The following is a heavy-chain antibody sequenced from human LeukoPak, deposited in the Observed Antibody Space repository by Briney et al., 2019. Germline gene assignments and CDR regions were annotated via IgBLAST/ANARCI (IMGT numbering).Heavy chain of an antibody. Sequence: GASVKVSCKASGYTFTSYYMHWVRQAPGQGLEWMGIINPSGGSTSYAQKFQGRVTMTRDMSTSTVYMELSSLRSEDTAVYYCARDLVVGALLGYWGQGTLVTVSS. CDR3: ARDLVVGALLGY. J-gene: IGHJ4*02. D-gene: IGHD1-26*01. V-gene: IGHV1-46*01. CDR1: GYTFTSYY. CDR2: INPSGGST.